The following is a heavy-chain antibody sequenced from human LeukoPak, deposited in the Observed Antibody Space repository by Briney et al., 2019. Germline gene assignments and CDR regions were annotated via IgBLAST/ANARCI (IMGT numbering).Heavy chain of an antibody. D-gene: IGHD3-16*02. CDR3: ARGIRIYDYVWGSYRLGWFDP. CDR2: IYYSGST. J-gene: IGHJ5*02. Sequence: LETLSLTCTVSGGSISSYYWSWIRQPPGKGLEWIGYIYYSGSTNYNPSLKSRVTISVDTSKNQFSLKLSSVTAADTAVYYCARGIRIYDYVWGSYRLGWFDPWGQGTLVTVSS. CDR1: GGSISSYY. V-gene: IGHV4-59*01.